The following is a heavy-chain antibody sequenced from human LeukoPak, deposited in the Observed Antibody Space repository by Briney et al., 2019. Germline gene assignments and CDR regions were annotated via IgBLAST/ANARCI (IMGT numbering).Heavy chain of an antibody. CDR1: GYTFTIYY. Sequence: ASVKVSCKASGYTFTIYYMHWVRQAPGQGLEWMGWINPNSGGTNYAQKFQGRVTMTRDTSISTAYMELCRLRSDDTAVYYCAREIDVAGTDAFDYWGQGTLVTVSS. V-gene: IGHV1-2*02. CDR3: AREIDVAGTDAFDY. CDR2: INPNSGGT. J-gene: IGHJ4*02. D-gene: IGHD6-19*01.